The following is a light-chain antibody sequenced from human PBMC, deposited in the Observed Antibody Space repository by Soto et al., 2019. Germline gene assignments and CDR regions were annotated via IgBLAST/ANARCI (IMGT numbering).Light chain of an antibody. J-gene: IGLJ1*01. V-gene: IGLV2-18*01. CDR1: STDFVGYNR. Sequence: QYVQTEPPSVSGSTGQSVTISCTGTSTDFVGYNRVSWYQQPPGTAPKLMIYEVSKRPSGVPDRLSGSKSGNTASLTISGLQAADEADYYCSLYTSENAYVFGTGTKVTVL. CDR3: SLYTSENAYV. CDR2: EVS.